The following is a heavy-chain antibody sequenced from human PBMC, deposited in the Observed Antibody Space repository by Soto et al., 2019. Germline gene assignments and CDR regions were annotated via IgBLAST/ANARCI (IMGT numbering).Heavy chain of an antibody. CDR1: GYTFTSYG. J-gene: IGHJ6*02. V-gene: IGHV1-18*01. D-gene: IGHD6-6*01. CDR2: ISAYNGNT. Sequence: QVQLVQSGAEVKKPGASVKVSCKASGYTFTSYGISWVRQAPGQGLEWMGWISAYNGNTNYAQKLQGRVTMTTDTSTSTAYMELRRLRSDDTAVYYGARDLPSIAARPRVEGYYYYCMDVWGQGTTVTVSS. CDR3: ARDLPSIAARPRVEGYYYYCMDV.